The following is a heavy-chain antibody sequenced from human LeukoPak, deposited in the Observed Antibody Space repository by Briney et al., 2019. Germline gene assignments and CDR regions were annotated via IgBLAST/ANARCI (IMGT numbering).Heavy chain of an antibody. V-gene: IGHV4-30-4*01. CDR2: IYYSGST. CDR1: GGSISSGDFY. Sequence: SETLSLTCTVSGGSISSGDFYWSWIRQPPGKGLEWIGYIYYSGSTYYNPSLKSRVTISVDTSQNQFSLKLTSVTAADTAVYYCARDRRLGGSGITRSDPWGQGTLVTVSS. D-gene: IGHD3-10*01. CDR3: ARDRRLGGSGITRSDP. J-gene: IGHJ5*02.